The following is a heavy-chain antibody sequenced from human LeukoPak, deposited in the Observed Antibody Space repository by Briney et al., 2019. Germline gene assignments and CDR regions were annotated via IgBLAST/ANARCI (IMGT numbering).Heavy chain of an antibody. V-gene: IGHV4-59*01. CDR3: ARADVNNWFDP. CDR2: IYYSGST. J-gene: IGHJ5*02. Sequence: PSETLSLTCTVSGGSINIYYWSWLRQPPGKGLEWIGYIYYSGSTNYNPSLKSRVTISVDTSKNQFSLKLGSVTAADTAVYYCARADVNNWFDPWGQGTLVTVSS. CDR1: GGSINIYY.